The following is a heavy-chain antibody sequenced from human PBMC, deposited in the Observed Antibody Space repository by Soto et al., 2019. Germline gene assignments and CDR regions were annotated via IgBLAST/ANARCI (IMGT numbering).Heavy chain of an antibody. CDR2: IDYSGGTT. J-gene: IGHJ4*02. CDR3: AKDATRTSGWYYFDY. CDR1: GFAFSSLA. Sequence: PVGSLGLSCSAYGFAFSSLAMGWVRQAPGKGLEWVSVIDYSGGTTYYTDSVKGRFIISRDNSKKMLYLQMNSLRAEDTAVYYCAKDATRTSGWYYFDYWGQGALVTVSS. D-gene: IGHD6-19*01. V-gene: IGHV3-23*01.